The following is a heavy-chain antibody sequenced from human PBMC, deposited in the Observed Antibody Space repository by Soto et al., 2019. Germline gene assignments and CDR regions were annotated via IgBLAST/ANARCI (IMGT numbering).Heavy chain of an antibody. J-gene: IGHJ4*02. V-gene: IGHV3-11*04. D-gene: IGHD3-10*01. CDR3: ASLLGDVTTLDN. CDR2: ISSSGSTI. CDR1: GFTFSDYY. Sequence: GGSLRLSCAASGFTFSDYYMSWIRQAPGKGLEWVSYISSSGSTIYYADSAKGRFTISRDNAKNSLYLQMSSLRAEDTAVYYCASLLGDVTTLDNWGQGTLVTVSS.